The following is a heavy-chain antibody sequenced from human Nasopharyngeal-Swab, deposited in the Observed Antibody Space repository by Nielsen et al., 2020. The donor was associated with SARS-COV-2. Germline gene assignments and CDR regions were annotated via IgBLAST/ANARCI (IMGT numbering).Heavy chain of an antibody. CDR2: INPSGGST. CDR1: GYTFTRYY. Sequence: ASVKVSCKASGYTFTRYYMHWVRQAPGQGLGWMGIINPSGGSTSYAQKFQGRVKMTRDTSTSTLYMELSSLRFEDTAVYYCARGARFAVDYFDYWGQGTLVTVSS. J-gene: IGHJ4*02. D-gene: IGHD6-19*01. CDR3: ARGARFAVDYFDY. V-gene: IGHV1-46*01.